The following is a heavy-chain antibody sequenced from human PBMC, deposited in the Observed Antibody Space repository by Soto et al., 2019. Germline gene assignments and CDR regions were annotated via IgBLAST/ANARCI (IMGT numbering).Heavy chain of an antibody. V-gene: IGHV4-34*01. CDR1: GGSFSGYY. Sequence: PSETLSLTCAVYGGSFSGYYWSWIRQPPGKGLEWIGEINHSGSTNYNPSLKSRVTISVDTSKNQFSLKLSSVTAADTAVYYCARPRPKYCSSTSCYFDYCGQGTLVTVSS. CDR3: ARPRPKYCSSTSCYFDY. J-gene: IGHJ4*02. D-gene: IGHD2-2*01. CDR2: INHSGST.